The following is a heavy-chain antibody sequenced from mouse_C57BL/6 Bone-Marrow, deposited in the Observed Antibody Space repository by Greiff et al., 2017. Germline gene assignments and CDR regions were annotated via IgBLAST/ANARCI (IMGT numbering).Heavy chain of an antibody. CDR2: ISSGSSTI. D-gene: IGHD1-1*01. Sequence: EVQLQESGGGLVKPGGSLKLSCAASGFTFSDYGMHWVRQAPEKGLEWVAYISSGSSTIYYADTVKGRFTISRDNAKNTLFLQMTSLRSEDTAMYYCAYSYYGSRYWYFDVWGTGTTVTVSS. CDR3: AYSYYGSRYWYFDV. V-gene: IGHV5-17*01. CDR1: GFTFSDYG. J-gene: IGHJ1*03.